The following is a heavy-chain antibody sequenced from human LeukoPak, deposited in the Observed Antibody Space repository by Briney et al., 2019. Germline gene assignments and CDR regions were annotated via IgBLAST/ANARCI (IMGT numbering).Heavy chain of an antibody. CDR2: ISSSGSTI. CDR1: GFTFSSYE. V-gene: IGHV3-48*03. J-gene: IGHJ6*01. Sequence: PGGSLRLSCAASGFTFSSYEINWVRQAPGKGRGWVSYISSSGSTIYYADSVKGRFTISRDYAKNSLYLQMNSLRAEDTGVALCPREPSTCFDVGYYYYYYCMVVSGEGATVTVSS. CDR3: PREPSTCFDVGYYYYYYCMVV. D-gene: IGHD3-9*01.